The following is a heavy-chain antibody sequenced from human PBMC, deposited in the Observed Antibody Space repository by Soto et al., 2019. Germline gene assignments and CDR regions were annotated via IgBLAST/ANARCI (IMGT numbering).Heavy chain of an antibody. V-gene: IGHV1-69*06. CDR3: ARDRKVYCTNGVCYPANDAFDI. CDR1: GGTFSSYA. CDR2: IIPIFGTA. Sequence: SVKVSCKSSGGTFSSYAISWVRQAPGQGLEWMGGIIPIFGTANYAQKFQGRVTITADKSTSTAYMELSSLRSEDTAVYYCARDRKVYCTNGVCYPANDAFDIWGQGTMVTVSS. D-gene: IGHD2-8*01. J-gene: IGHJ3*02.